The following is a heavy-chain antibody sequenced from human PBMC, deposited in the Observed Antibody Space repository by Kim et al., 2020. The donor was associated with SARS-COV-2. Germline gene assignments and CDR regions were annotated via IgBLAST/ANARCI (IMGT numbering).Heavy chain of an antibody. D-gene: IGHD4-17*01. Sequence: GGSLRLSCAASGFTVSSNYMSWVRQAPGKGLEWVSIINSGGSTYYADSVKGRFTISRDNSKNTLYLQMNSLRAEDTAVYYCARAYGDYYFDYWGQGTLVTVSS. CDR2: INSGGST. CDR1: GFTVSSNY. J-gene: IGHJ4*02. V-gene: IGHV3-53*01. CDR3: ARAYGDYYFDY.